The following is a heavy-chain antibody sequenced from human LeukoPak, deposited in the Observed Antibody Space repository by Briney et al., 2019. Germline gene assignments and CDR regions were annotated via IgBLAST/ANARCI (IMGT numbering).Heavy chain of an antibody. CDR1: GFTFSSYS. CDR2: ISSSSSYI. Sequence: PGGSLRLSWAASGFTFSSYSMNWVRQAPGKGLEWVSSISSSSSYIYYADSVKGRFTISRDNAKNSLYLQMNSLRAEDTAVYYCARATYYDFWSGYSWVNWFDPWGQGTLVTVSS. D-gene: IGHD3-3*01. J-gene: IGHJ5*02. V-gene: IGHV3-21*01. CDR3: ARATYYDFWSGYSWVNWFDP.